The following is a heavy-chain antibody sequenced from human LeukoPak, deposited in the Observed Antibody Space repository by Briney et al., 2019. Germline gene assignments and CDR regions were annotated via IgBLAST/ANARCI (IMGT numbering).Heavy chain of an antibody. V-gene: IGHV3-23*01. CDR1: GFTFSDYA. CDR2: ISGSGGST. J-gene: IGHJ4*02. CDR3: AKGARSFSIAAFYYFDY. Sequence: GGSLRLSCTASGFTFSDYAMSWVRQTPGQGLDWVSAISGSGGSTYYADSVKGRFTISRDNSKNTLYLQMNSLRAEDTAVYYCAKGARSFSIAAFYYFDYWGQGTLVTVSS. D-gene: IGHD6-6*01.